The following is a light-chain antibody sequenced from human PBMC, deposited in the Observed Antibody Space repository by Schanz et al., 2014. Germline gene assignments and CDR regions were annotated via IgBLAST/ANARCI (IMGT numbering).Light chain of an antibody. Sequence: EIVMMQSPATLSVSPGERATLSCRASQSVTNNLAWYQQKPGQAPRLLIYGASNRATGIPTRFSGSGSGTEFALTISGLQSEDFAIYYCQQYHTSRTFGQGTKVEI. CDR2: GAS. CDR3: QQYHTSRT. CDR1: QSVTNN. J-gene: IGKJ1*01. V-gene: IGKV3-15*01.